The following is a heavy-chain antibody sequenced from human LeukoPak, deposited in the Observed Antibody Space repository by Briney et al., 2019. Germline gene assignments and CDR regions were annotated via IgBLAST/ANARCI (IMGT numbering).Heavy chain of an antibody. Sequence: KPSETLSLTCAVHGGSFSGYYWSWIRQPPGKGLEWIGEINHSGSTNYNPSLKSRVTISVDTSKNQFSLKLSSVTAADTAVYYCARASPGYQLLYYAFDIWGQGTMVTVSS. J-gene: IGHJ3*02. CDR1: GGSFSGYY. CDR3: ARASPGYQLLYYAFDI. D-gene: IGHD2-2*02. CDR2: INHSGST. V-gene: IGHV4-34*01.